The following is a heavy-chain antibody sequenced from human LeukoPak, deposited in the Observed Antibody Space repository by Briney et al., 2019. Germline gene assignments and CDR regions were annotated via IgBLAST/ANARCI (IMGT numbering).Heavy chain of an antibody. CDR1: RLTFSSYA. CDR3: AKEPDTGDYYFDY. J-gene: IGHJ4*02. D-gene: IGHD3-10*01. V-gene: IGHV3-23*01. CDR2: ISGVGIDS. Sequence: GGSLRLSCAASRLTFSSYAMSWVRQAPGKGLEWVSSISGVGIDSYYTDSVRGRFTISRDNSKNTLYLQMNSLRAEDTAVYYCAKEPDTGDYYFDYWGQGTLVTVSS.